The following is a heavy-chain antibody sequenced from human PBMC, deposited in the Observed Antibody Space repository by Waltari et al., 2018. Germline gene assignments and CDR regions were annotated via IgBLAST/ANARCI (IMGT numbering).Heavy chain of an antibody. CDR3: ARDARDWEAVANTYFDS. D-gene: IGHD6-19*01. J-gene: IGHJ4*02. CDR1: GGPFSGYY. Sequence: QVQLQQWGAGLLKPSETLSLTCAVYGGPFSGYYWSWIRQPPGKGREWFGEVDHSGSANYSPSLKSRATISVDTSKKQFSLTLTSVTAADTAVYYCARDARDWEAVANTYFDSWGQGTLVAVSS. CDR2: VDHSGSA. V-gene: IGHV4-34*02.